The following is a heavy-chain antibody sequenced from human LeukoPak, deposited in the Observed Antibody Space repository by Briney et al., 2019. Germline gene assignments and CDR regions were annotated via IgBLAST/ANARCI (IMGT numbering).Heavy chain of an antibody. CDR3: ARGGPRYCSSTSCPNFDY. V-gene: IGHV3-30*15. Sequence: GRSLRLSCAASGFTFSSYAMHWVRQAPGKGLEWVAVISYDGSNKYYADSVKGRFTISRDNSKNTLYLQMSSLRAEDTAVYYCARGGPRYCSSTSCPNFDYWGQGTLVTVSS. D-gene: IGHD2-2*01. CDR2: ISYDGSNK. CDR1: GFTFSSYA. J-gene: IGHJ4*02.